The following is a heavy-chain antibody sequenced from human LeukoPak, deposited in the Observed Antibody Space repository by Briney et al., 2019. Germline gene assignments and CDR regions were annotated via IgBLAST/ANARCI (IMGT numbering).Heavy chain of an antibody. V-gene: IGHV1-8*03. CDR3: ARGRGSSWYRWFDP. CDR1: GYTFTGYY. J-gene: IGHJ5*02. D-gene: IGHD6-13*01. Sequence: ASVKVSCKASGYTFTGYYMHWVRQATGRGLEWMGWMNPNSGNTGYAQKFQGRVTITRNTSISTAYMELSSLRSEDTAVYYCARGRGSSWYRWFDPWGQGTLVTVSS. CDR2: MNPNSGNT.